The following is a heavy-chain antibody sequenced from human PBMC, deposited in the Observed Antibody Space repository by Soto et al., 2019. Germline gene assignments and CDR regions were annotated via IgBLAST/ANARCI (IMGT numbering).Heavy chain of an antibody. D-gene: IGHD1-1*01. J-gene: IGHJ5*02. CDR1: GYTFTSYG. CDR2: ISAYNGNT. Sequence: ASVKVSCKASGYTFTSYGISWVRQAPGQELEWMGWISAYNGNTNYEQKLKGRVTMTTDTSTSTAYMKLRSLRSDYTAVYYCARDQLERQNWFDPWGQGTLVTV. V-gene: IGHV1-18*01. CDR3: ARDQLERQNWFDP.